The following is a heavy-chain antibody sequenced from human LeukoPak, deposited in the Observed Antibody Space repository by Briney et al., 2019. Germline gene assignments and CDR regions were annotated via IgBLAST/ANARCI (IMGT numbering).Heavy chain of an antibody. D-gene: IGHD6-13*01. CDR3: ARVADSSSWFPYYFDY. Sequence: GGSLRLSCAASGFTFSDYYMSWIRQAPGKGLEWVSYISSSGSTIYYADSVKGRFTISRDNAKNSLYLQMNSLRAEDTAVYYCARVADSSSWFPYYFDYWGQGTLDTVSS. CDR1: GFTFSDYY. V-gene: IGHV3-11*01. CDR2: ISSSGSTI. J-gene: IGHJ4*02.